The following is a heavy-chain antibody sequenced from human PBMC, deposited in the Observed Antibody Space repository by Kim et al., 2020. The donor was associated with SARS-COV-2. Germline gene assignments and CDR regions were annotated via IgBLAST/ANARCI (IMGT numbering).Heavy chain of an antibody. CDR3: ARKSRDGYNGVGGGWIDY. CDR1: GFTFSSYA. CDR2: ISYDGSNK. D-gene: IGHD2-15*01. J-gene: IGHJ4*02. V-gene: IGHV3-30*04. Sequence: WVSLRLSCAASGFTFSSYAMHWVRQAPGKGLEWVAVISYDGSNKYYADSVKGRFTISRDKSKNTRYLQMNSLRAEATAVYYCARKSRDGYNGVGGGWIDYWGQGTLVTVSS.